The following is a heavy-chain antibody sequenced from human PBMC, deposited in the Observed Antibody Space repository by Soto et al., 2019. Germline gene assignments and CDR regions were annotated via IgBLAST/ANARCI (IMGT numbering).Heavy chain of an antibody. D-gene: IGHD3-9*01. CDR2: ISGSGGST. Sequence: GGSLSLSCAASGFTFSSYAMSWVRQAPGKGLEWVSAISGSGGSTYYADSVKGRFTISRDNSKNTLYLQMNSLRAEDTAVYYCAKVWYYDILTGYSDRYYFDYWGQGTLVTVSS. CDR1: GFTFSSYA. V-gene: IGHV3-23*01. CDR3: AKVWYYDILTGYSDRYYFDY. J-gene: IGHJ4*02.